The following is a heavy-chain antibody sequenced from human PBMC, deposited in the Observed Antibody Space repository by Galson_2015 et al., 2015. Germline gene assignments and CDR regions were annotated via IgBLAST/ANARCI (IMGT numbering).Heavy chain of an antibody. D-gene: IGHD3-16*02. Sequence: SETLSLTCAVYGGSFSGYYWNWIRQPPGKGLEWIGEINHSGSTNHNPSLKSRVTISVDTSKNQFSLKLSSVTAADTAVYYCARGAGYDYVWGSYRNTYRAGTAFDYWGQGTLVTVSS. CDR2: INHSGST. J-gene: IGHJ4*02. CDR3: ARGAGYDYVWGSYRNTYRAGTAFDY. V-gene: IGHV4-34*01. CDR1: GGSFSGYY.